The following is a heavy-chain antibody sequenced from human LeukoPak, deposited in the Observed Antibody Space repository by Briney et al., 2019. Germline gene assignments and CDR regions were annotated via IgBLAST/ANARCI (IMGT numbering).Heavy chain of an antibody. V-gene: IGHV4-34*01. CDR3: AREAVVAKRGDYFDY. Sequence: SETLSLTCAVYGGSFSGFYWSWIRQPQGKWLEWIGEINHSGSTNYNPSLKSRVTISVDTSKNQFSLKLSSVTAADTAVYHCAREAVVAKRGDYFDYWGQGTLVTVSS. J-gene: IGHJ4*02. D-gene: IGHD3-22*01. CDR1: GGSFSGFY. CDR2: INHSGST.